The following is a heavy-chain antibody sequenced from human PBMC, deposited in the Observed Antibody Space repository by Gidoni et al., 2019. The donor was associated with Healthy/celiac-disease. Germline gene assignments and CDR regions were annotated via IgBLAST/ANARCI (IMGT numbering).Heavy chain of an antibody. CDR2: IYYSGST. Sequence: QLQLQESGPGLVKPSETLSLPCTVSGGSISSSSYYWGWIRQPPGKGLEWIGSIYYSGSTYYNPSLKSRVTISVDTSKNQFSLKLSSVTAADTAVYYCASGAYSSSWFGIDPWGQGTLVTVSS. J-gene: IGHJ5*02. D-gene: IGHD6-13*01. V-gene: IGHV4-39*01. CDR3: ASGAYSSSWFGIDP. CDR1: GGSISSSSYY.